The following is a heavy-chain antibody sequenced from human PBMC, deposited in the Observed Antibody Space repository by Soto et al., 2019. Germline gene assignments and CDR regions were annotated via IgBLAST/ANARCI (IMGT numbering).Heavy chain of an antibody. Sequence: GPTLVNPTQTLTLTCTFSGFSLSTSGVGVGWIRQPPGKALEWLALIYWDDDKRYSQSLKSRLTITKDTSKNQVVLTMTNMYLLDTATYYCANKTGRGANFDYWGQGTLVTVPS. CDR1: GFSLSTSGVG. D-gene: IGHD3-10*01. V-gene: IGHV2-5*02. CDR3: ANKTGRGANFDY. J-gene: IGHJ4*02. CDR2: IYWDDDK.